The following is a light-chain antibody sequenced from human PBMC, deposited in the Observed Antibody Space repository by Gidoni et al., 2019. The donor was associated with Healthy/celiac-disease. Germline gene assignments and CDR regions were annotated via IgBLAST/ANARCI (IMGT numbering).Light chain of an antibody. Sequence: DIQLTQSPSFLSASVGDRVTITCRASQGISSYLAWYQQKPGKAPKLLIYAAYTLQSEVPSRFSGSGSGTEFTLTISSLQPEEFETYYCQRLKNYPQWTFGEGTKVEIK. CDR3: QRLKNYPQWT. CDR2: AAY. V-gene: IGKV1-9*01. J-gene: IGKJ1*01. CDR1: QGISSY.